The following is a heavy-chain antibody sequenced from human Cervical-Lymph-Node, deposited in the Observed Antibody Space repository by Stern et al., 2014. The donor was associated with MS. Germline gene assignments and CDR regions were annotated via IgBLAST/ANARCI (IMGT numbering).Heavy chain of an antibody. CDR3: ATGILGATPLFAH. V-gene: IGHV1-58*01. J-gene: IGHJ4*02. CDR2: IVVCSGNT. Sequence: QLVQSGPEVRKPGTSVKVSCTASGFTFNNSAVQWVRQARGPRLEWIGWIVVCSGNTIYAQQFQERVTISRDMSTNTAYMALSSLRSEDTAVYYCATGILGATPLFAHWGQGSLVTVSS. CDR1: GFTFNNSA. D-gene: IGHD1-26*01.